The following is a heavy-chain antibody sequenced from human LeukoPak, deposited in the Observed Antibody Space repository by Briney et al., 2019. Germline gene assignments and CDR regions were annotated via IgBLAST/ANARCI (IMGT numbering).Heavy chain of an antibody. CDR3: ASVFFDYGSGSYYNSDGYFDY. J-gene: IGHJ4*02. CDR2: IYYSGST. CDR1: GGSISSYY. V-gene: IGHV4-59*12. D-gene: IGHD3-10*01. Sequence: SETLSLTCTVSGGSISSYYWSWIRQPPGKGLEWIGYIYYSGSTNYNPSLKSRVTISVDTSKNQFSLKLSSVTAADTAVYYCASVFFDYGSGSYYNSDGYFDYWGQGTLVTVSS.